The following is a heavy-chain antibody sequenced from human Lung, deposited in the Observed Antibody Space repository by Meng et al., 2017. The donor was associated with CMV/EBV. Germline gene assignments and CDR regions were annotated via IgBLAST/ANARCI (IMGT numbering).Heavy chain of an antibody. J-gene: IGHJ6*02. CDR2: ISYDGSNK. D-gene: IGHD3-3*01. V-gene: IGHV3-30-3*01. CDR3: ARELRFLEWLLPTSYYYYGMDV. CDR1: GFTFSSYA. Sequence: GGSLRLSCAASGFTFSSYAMHWVRQAPGKGLEWVAVISYDGSNKYYADSVKGRFTISRDNYKNTLYLQMNSLRAEDTAVYYCARELRFLEWLLPTSYYYYGMDVWGQGTTVTVSS.